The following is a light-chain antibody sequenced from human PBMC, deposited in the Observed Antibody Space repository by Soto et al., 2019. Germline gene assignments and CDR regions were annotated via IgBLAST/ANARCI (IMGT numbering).Light chain of an antibody. CDR2: EVS. CDR1: SSDVGGYNY. V-gene: IGLV2-14*01. Sequence: QSVLTQPASVSGSPGQSITISCSGTSSDVGGYNYVSWYQQYPGKAPKLMIYEVSNRPSGVSNRFSGSKSGNTASLTISGLQAEVEADYYCSSYTTSSTRVFGGGTKLTVL. J-gene: IGLJ2*01. CDR3: SSYTTSSTRV.